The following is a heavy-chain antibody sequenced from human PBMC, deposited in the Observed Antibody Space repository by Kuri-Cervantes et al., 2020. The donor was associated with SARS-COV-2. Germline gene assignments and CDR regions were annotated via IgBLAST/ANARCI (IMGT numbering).Heavy chain of an antibody. CDR2: ISGSGGST. D-gene: IGHD1-1*01. Sequence: GGSLRLSCAASGFIFGSYGMSWVRQAPGKGLEWVSAISGSGGSTYYADSVKGRFTISRDNSKNTLYLQMNSLRAEDTAVYYCVRDGDHWNFDYWGQGTLVTVSS. J-gene: IGHJ4*02. CDR3: VRDGDHWNFDY. V-gene: IGHV3-23*01. CDR1: GFIFGSYG.